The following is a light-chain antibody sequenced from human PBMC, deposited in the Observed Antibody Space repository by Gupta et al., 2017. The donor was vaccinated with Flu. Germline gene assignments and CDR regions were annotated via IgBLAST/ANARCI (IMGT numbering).Light chain of an antibody. CDR2: SSS. CDR3: QQKHYTFRT. CDR1: QSVSSD. V-gene: IGKV1-5*03. J-gene: IGKJ1*01. Sequence: PSILSASLGDSVSITCRASQSVSSDLAWYQQKPGKAPRLLISSSSTVESGVPWRFSGSGFGTEFTLTIASRQPEDAATYYCQQKHYTFRTFGQGT.